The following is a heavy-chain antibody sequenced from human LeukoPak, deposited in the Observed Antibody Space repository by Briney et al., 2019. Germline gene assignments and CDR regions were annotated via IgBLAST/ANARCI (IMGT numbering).Heavy chain of an antibody. V-gene: IGHV3-7*03. CDR1: GFTFSSYW. CDR2: IKQEGSEK. CDR3: ARDRDNIVAYGGLDY. J-gene: IGHJ4*02. Sequence: PGGSLRLSCAASGFTFSSYWMSWVRQAPGKGLEWVANIKQEGSEKYYVDSVKGRFTISRDNAKNSLYLQMNSLRAEDTAVSYCARDRDNIVAYGGLDYWGQGTLVTVSS. D-gene: IGHD5-12*01.